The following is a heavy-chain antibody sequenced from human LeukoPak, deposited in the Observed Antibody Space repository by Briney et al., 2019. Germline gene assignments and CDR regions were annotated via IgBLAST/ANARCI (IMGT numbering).Heavy chain of an antibody. D-gene: IGHD6-19*01. CDR2: IYTSGST. CDR3: ARGSGQWLVNYYYYYMDV. J-gene: IGHJ6*03. V-gene: IGHV4-4*09. CDR1: GGSISSYY. Sequence: SETLSLTCTVSGGSISSYYWSWIRQPPGKGLEGIGYIYTSGSTNYNPSLKSRVTISVDTSKNQFSLKLSSVTAADTAVYYCARGSGQWLVNYYYYYMDVWGKGTTVTVSS.